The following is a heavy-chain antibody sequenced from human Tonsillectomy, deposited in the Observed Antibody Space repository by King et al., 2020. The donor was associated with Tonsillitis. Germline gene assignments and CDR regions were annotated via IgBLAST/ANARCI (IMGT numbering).Heavy chain of an antibody. CDR1: GFSLSTSGVG. CDR3: ARYTGDTIVGLVITEYYHDF. J-gene: IGHJ4*02. CDR2: IYWDDDK. D-gene: IGHD3/OR15-3a*01. Sequence: ITLQESGPTLVKPTQTLTLTCTFSGFSLSTSGVGVGWIRQHPGKALEWLALIYWDDDKRYSPSLKSRLTITKDTSKNQVVLTLTNMDPVDTATYYCARYTGDTIVGLVITEYYHDFWGQGTLVTVSS. V-gene: IGHV2-5*02.